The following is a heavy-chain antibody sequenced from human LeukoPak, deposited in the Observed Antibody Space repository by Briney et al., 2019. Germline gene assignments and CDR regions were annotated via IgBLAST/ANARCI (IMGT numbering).Heavy chain of an antibody. CDR1: GYSFTSYW. CDR3: ASPDYYDSSGYSPGVGY. J-gene: IGHJ4*02. Sequence: GESLKISCKGSGYSFTSYWIGWVRQMPGKGLKGMGIIYPGDSDTRYSPSFQGQVTISADKSISTAYLQWSSLKASDTAMYYCASPDYYDSSGYSPGVGYWGQGTLVTVSS. D-gene: IGHD3-22*01. V-gene: IGHV5-51*01. CDR2: IYPGDSDT.